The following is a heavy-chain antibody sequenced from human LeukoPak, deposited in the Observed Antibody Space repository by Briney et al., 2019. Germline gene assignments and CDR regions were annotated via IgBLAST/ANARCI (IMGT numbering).Heavy chain of an antibody. D-gene: IGHD6-13*01. CDR2: MNPNSGNT. Sequence: ASVKVSCKASGGTFSSYAINWVRQATGQGLEWMGWMNPNSGNTGYAQKFQGRVTITRNTSISTAYMELSSLRSEDTAVYYCARGLRRSSSWYYWGQGTLVTVSS. CDR1: GGTFSSYA. J-gene: IGHJ4*02. CDR3: ARGLRRSSSWYY. V-gene: IGHV1-8*03.